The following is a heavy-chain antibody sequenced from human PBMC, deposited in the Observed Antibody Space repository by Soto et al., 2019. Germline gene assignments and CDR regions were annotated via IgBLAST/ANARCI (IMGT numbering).Heavy chain of an antibody. CDR3: ARRDSGGFYRFFDS. J-gene: IGHJ4*02. V-gene: IGHV1-69*06. CDR2: TGSGTGPG. Sequence: QVQLVQSGTEVKKPGSSVKVSCKASGGSLSTNPISWVRQAPGQGLEWMGGTGSGTGPGNHAQKFQGRLTVTADKSTGTVYMELTNLSSEDPAVYYWARRDSGGFYRFFDSWGQGTLVTVSS. CDR1: GGSLSTNP. D-gene: IGHD2-15*01.